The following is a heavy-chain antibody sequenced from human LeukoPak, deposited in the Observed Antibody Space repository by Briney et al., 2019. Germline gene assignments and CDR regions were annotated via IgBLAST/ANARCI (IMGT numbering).Heavy chain of an antibody. CDR3: ARAQGVVYCGGDCYFRFDP. Sequence: ASVKVSCKASGYTFTSYAISWVRQAPGQGLEWMGWISAYNGNTNYAQKLQGRVTMTTDTSTSTAYMELRSLRSDNTAVYYCARAQGVVYCGGDCYFRFDPWGQGTLVTVSS. CDR2: ISAYNGNT. J-gene: IGHJ5*02. CDR1: GYTFTSYA. V-gene: IGHV1-18*01. D-gene: IGHD2-21*02.